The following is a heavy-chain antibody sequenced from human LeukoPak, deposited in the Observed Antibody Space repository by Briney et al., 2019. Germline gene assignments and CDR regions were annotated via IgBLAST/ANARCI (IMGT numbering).Heavy chain of an antibody. V-gene: IGHV3-21*01. D-gene: IGHD2-15*01. J-gene: IGHJ3*02. CDR1: GFTFSSYS. CDR2: ISSSSSCI. CDR3: ASSGDEDYGDAFDI. Sequence: PGGSLRLSCAASGFTFSSYSMNWVRQAPGKGLEWVSSISSSSSCIYYADSVKGRFTISRDNAKNSLYLQMNSLRAEDTAVYYCASSGDEDYGDAFDIWGQGTMVTVSS.